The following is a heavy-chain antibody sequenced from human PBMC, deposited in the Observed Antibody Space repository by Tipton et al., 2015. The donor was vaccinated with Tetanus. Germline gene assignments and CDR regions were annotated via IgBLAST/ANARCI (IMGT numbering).Heavy chain of an antibody. CDR1: GGSISGSEYY. J-gene: IGHJ4*02. Sequence: TLSLTCTVSGGSISGSEYYWGWIRQPPGKGLEWIGEIHPSGITTCNPSLESRVTLSQDTSKSQFSLKLNSVTAADTAVYYCARGVDRTKAGIDWGQGTLVTVSS. D-gene: IGHD5-12*01. V-gene: IGHV4-39*07. CDR2: IHPSGIT. CDR3: ARGVDRTKAGID.